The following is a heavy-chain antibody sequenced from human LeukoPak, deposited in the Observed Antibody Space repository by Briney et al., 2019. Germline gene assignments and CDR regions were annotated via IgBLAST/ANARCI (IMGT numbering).Heavy chain of an antibody. CDR1: GGSISSYY. Sequence: SETLSLTCTVSGGSISSYYWSWIRQPPGKGLEWIGYIYYSGSTNYNPSLKSRVTISVDTSKNQFSLKLSSVTAADTAVYYCARTYYDFWSGYFPKFFDYWGQGTLVTVSS. J-gene: IGHJ4*02. D-gene: IGHD3-3*01. CDR3: ARTYYDFWSGYFPKFFDY. V-gene: IGHV4-59*08. CDR2: IYYSGST.